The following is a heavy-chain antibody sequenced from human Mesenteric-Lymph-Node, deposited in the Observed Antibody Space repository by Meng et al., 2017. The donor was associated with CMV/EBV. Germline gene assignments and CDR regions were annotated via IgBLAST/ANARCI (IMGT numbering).Heavy chain of an antibody. J-gene: IGHJ6*02. D-gene: IGHD2-2*01. V-gene: IGHV3-21*01. CDR2: ISSSSDYM. CDR1: GFTFSSYS. CDR3: ARDGSYQSQPPYYYYGLDV. Sequence: GESLKISCAASGFTFSSYSMNWVRQAPGKGLEWVSSISSSSDYMYYVDSVKGRFTISRDNAKSSLYLQMNSLRAEDTAVYYCARDGSYQSQPPYYYYGLDVWGQGTTVTVSS.